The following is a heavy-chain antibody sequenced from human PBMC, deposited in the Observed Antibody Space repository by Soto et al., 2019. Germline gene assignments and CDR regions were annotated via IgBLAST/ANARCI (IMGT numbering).Heavy chain of an antibody. CDR2: IYYSGST. CDR1: GGSISSSSYY. D-gene: IGHD3-10*01. J-gene: IGHJ6*03. V-gene: IGHV4-39*01. CDR3: ASPRGFGELFGYYYYMDV. Sequence: QLQLQESGPGLVKPSETLSLTCTVSGGSISSSSYYWGWIRQPPGKGLEWIGSIYYSGSTYYNPSLKSRVTISVDTSKNQFSLKLSSVTAADTAVYYCASPRGFGELFGYYYYMDVWGKGTTVTVSS.